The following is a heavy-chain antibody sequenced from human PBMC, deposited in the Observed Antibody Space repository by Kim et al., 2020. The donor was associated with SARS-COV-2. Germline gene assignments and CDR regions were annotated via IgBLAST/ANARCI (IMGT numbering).Heavy chain of an antibody. D-gene: IGHD6-19*01. CDR2: ISGSGGST. Sequence: GGSLRLSCAASGFTFSSYAMSWVRQAPGKGLEWVSAISGSGGSTYYADSVKGRFTISRDNSKNTLYLQMNSLRAEDTAVYYCAKDRAGGGWYWGPFDYWGQGTLVTVSS. J-gene: IGHJ4*02. V-gene: IGHV3-23*01. CDR1: GFTFSSYA. CDR3: AKDRAGGGWYWGPFDY.